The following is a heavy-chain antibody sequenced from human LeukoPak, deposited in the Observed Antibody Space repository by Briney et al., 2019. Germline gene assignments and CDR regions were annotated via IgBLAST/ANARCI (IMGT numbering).Heavy chain of an antibody. J-gene: IGHJ4*02. CDR3: ARGHGYY. V-gene: IGHV1-8*02. CDR1: GYTFRIYE. Sequence: ASVKVSCKTSGYTFRIYEINWVRQATGRGLEWMGWMNPNSDNTGYAEKFQGRVTLTSNTSISTAYMELSSLRSEDTAVYYCARGHGYYWGQGTLVTVSS. CDR2: MNPNSDNT. D-gene: IGHD3-16*01.